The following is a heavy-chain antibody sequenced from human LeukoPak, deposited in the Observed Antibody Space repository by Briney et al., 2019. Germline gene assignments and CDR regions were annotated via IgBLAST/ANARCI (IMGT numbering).Heavy chain of an antibody. CDR1: GGSISSSSYY. CDR2: IYYSGST. CDR3: AREAWHSSSSWSRGYYYMDV. D-gene: IGHD6-6*01. J-gene: IGHJ6*03. V-gene: IGHV4-39*07. Sequence: PSETLSLTCTVSGGSISSSSYYWGWIRQPPGKGLEWIGSIYYSGSTYYNPSLKSRVTISVDTSKNQFSLKLSSVTAADTAVYYCAREAWHSSSSWSRGYYYMDVWGKGTTVTVSS.